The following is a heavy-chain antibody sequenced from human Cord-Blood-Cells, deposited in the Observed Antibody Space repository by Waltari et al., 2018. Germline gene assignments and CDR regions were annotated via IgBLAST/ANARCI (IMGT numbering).Heavy chain of an antibody. CDR1: GGSFSGYY. V-gene: IGHV4-34*01. CDR3: ARLRANWGTHAFDI. D-gene: IGHD7-27*01. CDR2: INQSGST. J-gene: IGHJ3*02. Sequence: QVQLQQWGAGLLKPSETLSLTCAVYGGSFSGYYWSWIRQPPGKGLEWIGEINQSGSTNYNPSLKRRVTISVDTSKNQFSLKLSSVTAADTAVYYCARLRANWGTHAFDIWGQGTMVTVSS.